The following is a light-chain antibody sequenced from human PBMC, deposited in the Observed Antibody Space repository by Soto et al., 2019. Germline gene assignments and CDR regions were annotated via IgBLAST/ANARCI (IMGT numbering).Light chain of an antibody. CDR2: GAF. V-gene: IGKV3-11*01. CDR1: PSVTNY. J-gene: IGKJ5*01. CDR3: QQRNIWPPVT. Sequence: EIVLTQSPAPLSLSPGERATLSCRASPSVTNYLAWYQQKPGQAPRLVIYGAFNRATGIPARFSGSGSGTDFTLTISSLEHEDFAVYYCQQRNIWPPVTFGQGTRLEL.